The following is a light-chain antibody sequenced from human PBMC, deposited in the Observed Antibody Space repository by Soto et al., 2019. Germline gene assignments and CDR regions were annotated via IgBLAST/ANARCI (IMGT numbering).Light chain of an antibody. Sequence: QSVLTQPPSASGTPGQRVTISYSGSNSNIGNNFAYWYQQLPGTAPKLLIYRNDQRPSGVPDRISGSKSGTSASLAISGLRSEDEADYYCAAWDDSLSGVVFGGGTKLTVL. CDR2: RND. J-gene: IGLJ2*01. CDR3: AAWDDSLSGVV. V-gene: IGLV1-47*01. CDR1: NSNIGNNF.